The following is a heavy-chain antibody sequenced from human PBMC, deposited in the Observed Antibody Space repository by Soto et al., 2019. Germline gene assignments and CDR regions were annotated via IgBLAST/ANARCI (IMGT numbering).Heavy chain of an antibody. J-gene: IGHJ4*02. D-gene: IGHD2-2*01. Sequence: EVQLVESGGGLVQPGGSLRISCAASGFTFSSYWMHWVRQAPGKGLVWVSRINGDGSSTTYADSVKGRFTISRDNAKNTLYLQMNSLRAEDTAVYYCARKYCSTTNCPYFDYWGQRTLVTVSS. V-gene: IGHV3-74*01. CDR2: INGDGSST. CDR3: ARKYCSTTNCPYFDY. CDR1: GFTFSSYW.